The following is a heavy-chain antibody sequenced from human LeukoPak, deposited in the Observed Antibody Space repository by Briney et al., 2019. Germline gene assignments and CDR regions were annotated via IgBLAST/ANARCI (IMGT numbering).Heavy chain of an antibody. CDR2: INPNSGGT. D-gene: IGHD2-15*01. V-gene: IGHV1-2*06. CDR1: GYTFTGYY. Sequence: ASVKVSCKAAGYTFTGYYMFWVRQAPGQGLKWMGRINPNSGGTNYAQKFQGRVTMTRDTSINTAYMELSRLRSDDTAVYYCARGYCSGGSCYSVENWFDPWGQGTLVTVSS. J-gene: IGHJ5*02. CDR3: ARGYCSGGSCYSVENWFDP.